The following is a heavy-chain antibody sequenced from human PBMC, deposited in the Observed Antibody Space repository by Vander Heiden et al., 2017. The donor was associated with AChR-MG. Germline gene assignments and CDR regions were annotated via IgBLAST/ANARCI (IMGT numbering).Heavy chain of an antibody. CDR1: GGTFSSYA. J-gene: IGHJ4*02. V-gene: IGHV1-69*06. CDR2: IIPIFGTA. CDR3: ATDSDRRTTFSHLDY. Sequence: QVQLVQSGAEVQKPGSSVKVSCKASGGTFSSYAISWGRQAPGQGLEWMGGIIPIFGTANYAQKFQGRVTINADKSTSTAYMELSRLRSEDTAVYYCATDSDRRTTFSHLDYWGQGTLVTVSS. D-gene: IGHD3-16*01.